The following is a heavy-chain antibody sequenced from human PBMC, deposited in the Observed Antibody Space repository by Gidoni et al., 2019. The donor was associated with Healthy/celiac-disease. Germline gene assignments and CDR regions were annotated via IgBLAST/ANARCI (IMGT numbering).Heavy chain of an antibody. D-gene: IGHD2-2*02. CDR1: GFTFSSYS. CDR3: ARADIVVVPAAILYYGMDV. J-gene: IGHJ6*02. CDR2: ISSSSSTI. Sequence: VESGGGLVQPGGSLRLSCAASGFTFSSYSMNWVRQAPGKGLEWVSYISSSSSTIYYADSVKGRFTISRDNAKNSLYLQMNSLRAEDTAVYYCARADIVVVPAAILYYGMDVWGQGTTVTVSS. V-gene: IGHV3-48*01.